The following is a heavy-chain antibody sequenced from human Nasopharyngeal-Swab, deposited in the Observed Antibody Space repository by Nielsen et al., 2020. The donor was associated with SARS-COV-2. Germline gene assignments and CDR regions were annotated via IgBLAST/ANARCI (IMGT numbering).Heavy chain of an antibody. D-gene: IGHD6-13*01. Sequence: SETLSLTYTVSGGSISSYYWSWIRQPAGKGLEWIGRIYTSGSTNYNPSLKSRVTMSVDTSKNQFSLKLSSVTAADTAVYYCARVGTIAAAGLDAFDIWGQGTMVTVSS. J-gene: IGHJ3*02. CDR1: GGSISSYY. V-gene: IGHV4-4*07. CDR3: ARVGTIAAAGLDAFDI. CDR2: IYTSGST.